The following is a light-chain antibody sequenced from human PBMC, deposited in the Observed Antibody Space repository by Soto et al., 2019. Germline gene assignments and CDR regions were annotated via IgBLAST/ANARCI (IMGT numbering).Light chain of an antibody. Sequence: DIEMTQSPSSLSASVGARVTITCRASQSISSYLNRYQQKPGKAPKLLIYAASSLQRGVTSRFSGCGSGTDFTLDISTLQPEDFATYYGQQSYSSPQTFGQGTKVDIK. CDR3: QQSYSSPQT. CDR2: AAS. J-gene: IGKJ1*01. V-gene: IGKV1-39*01. CDR1: QSISSY.